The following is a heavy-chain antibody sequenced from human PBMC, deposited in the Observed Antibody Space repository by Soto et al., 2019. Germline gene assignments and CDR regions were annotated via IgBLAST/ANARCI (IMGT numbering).Heavy chain of an antibody. CDR1: GFTFSSYA. J-gene: IGHJ6*02. V-gene: IGHV3-23*01. CDR3: AKQDQWLGRGVYYYGMDV. CDR2: ISGSGGST. Sequence: GGSLRLSCAASGFTFSSYAMSWVRQAPGKGLEWVSAISGSGGSTYYADSVKGRFSISRDNSKNTMYLQMNSLSAEDTAVDYCAKQDQWLGRGVYYYGMDVWGQGTTVTVSS. D-gene: IGHD6-19*01.